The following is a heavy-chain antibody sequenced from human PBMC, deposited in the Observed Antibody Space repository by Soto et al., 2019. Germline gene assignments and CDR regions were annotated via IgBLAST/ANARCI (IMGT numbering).Heavy chain of an antibody. V-gene: IGHV3-7*03. CDR2: IKQDGGDQ. Sequence: EVQLVESGGGLVQPGGSLRLSCAASGFTFSNYWMSWVRQAPGKGLERVANIKQDGGDQYYVDSVKGRFSISRDNAKNSLYLQMNSLRAEDTAVYYCARDEAIDYWGQGTLVTVSS. CDR3: ARDEAIDY. CDR1: GFTFSNYW. J-gene: IGHJ4*02.